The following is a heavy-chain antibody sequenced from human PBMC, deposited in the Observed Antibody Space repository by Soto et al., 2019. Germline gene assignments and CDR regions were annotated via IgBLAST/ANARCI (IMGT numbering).Heavy chain of an antibody. V-gene: IGHV3-53*04. D-gene: IGHD6-13*01. CDR3: TTRDIAAAGTSRSGYSSGCCTIDY. J-gene: IGHJ4*02. CDR2: IYSGGST. CDR1: GFTVSSNY. Sequence: PGGSLRLSCAASGFTVSSNYMGWVRQAPGKGLEWVSVIYSGGSTYYADSVKGRFTISRHNSKNTLYLQMNSLRAEDTAVYYCTTRDIAAAGTSRSGYSSGCCTIDYWGQGTLVTVSS.